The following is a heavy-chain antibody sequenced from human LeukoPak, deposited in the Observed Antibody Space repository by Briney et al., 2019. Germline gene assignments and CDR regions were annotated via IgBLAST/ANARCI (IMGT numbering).Heavy chain of an antibody. V-gene: IGHV4-39*01. CDR3: ATQSWSSGYYEGLDY. J-gene: IGHJ4*02. CDR1: GGSVNMSGYY. D-gene: IGHD6-19*01. CDR2: IYHTGSL. Sequence: PSETLSLTCTVSGGSVNMSGYYWGWVRQPPGKRLEWVGSIYHTGSLYYNAPLKSRVTISVDTSKNQFSLKVNSVTAADTAVYYCATQSWSSGYYEGLDYWGQGALVTVSS.